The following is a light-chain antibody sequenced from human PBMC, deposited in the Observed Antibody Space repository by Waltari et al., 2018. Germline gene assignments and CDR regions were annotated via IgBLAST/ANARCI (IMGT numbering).Light chain of an antibody. CDR1: QGISNF. CDR2: DAS. J-gene: IGKJ4*01. V-gene: IGKV1-33*01. Sequence: DIQMTPSPSSLTASLGDRVTITCRDSQGISNFLHWYQQKQGKAPKILIYDASNLRKGVPSRFSGSGYGTDFTLTINGLQPEDIATYYCQQYDHLPLTFGGGTKVGI. CDR3: QQYDHLPLT.